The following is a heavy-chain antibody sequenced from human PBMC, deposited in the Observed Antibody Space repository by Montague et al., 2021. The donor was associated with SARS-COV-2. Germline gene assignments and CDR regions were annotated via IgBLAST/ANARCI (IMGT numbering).Heavy chain of an antibody. Sequence: SIYYADSVKGRFTISRDNSKSTLYLQMSSLRAEGTAVYYCVKVPRGCYYPPCTMDVGAQGTTVSV. CDR2: SI. CDR3: VKVPRGCYYPPCTMDV. V-gene: IGHV3-23*01. J-gene: IGHJ6*01. D-gene: IGHD1-26*01.